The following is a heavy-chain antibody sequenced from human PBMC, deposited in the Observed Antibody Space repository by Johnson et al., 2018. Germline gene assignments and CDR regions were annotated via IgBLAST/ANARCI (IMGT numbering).Heavy chain of an antibody. CDR3: AKGVTMIHRAFYMDV. CDR2: ISYDGSNK. J-gene: IGHJ6*03. V-gene: IGHV3-30*18. Sequence: QVQLVQSGGGVVQPGRSLRLSCAASGFTFSSYGMHWVRQAPGKGLEWVAVISYDGSNKYYADSVKGRFTISRDNSKNTLYLQMNSLRAEDTAVYYYAKGVTMIHRAFYMDVWGKGTTVTVSS. D-gene: IGHD3-22*01. CDR1: GFTFSSYG.